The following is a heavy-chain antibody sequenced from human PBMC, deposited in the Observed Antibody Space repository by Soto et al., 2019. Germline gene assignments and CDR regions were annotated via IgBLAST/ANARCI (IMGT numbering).Heavy chain of an antibody. D-gene: IGHD2-15*01. Sequence: EVQVLESGGGLVQPGGSLRLSCEGSGFTVSSHIMTWIRQAPGKGPEWVSTITTAGGTYYADSVKGRFAMSRDTSENTLYLQMNSLGAADPAAYYCAPHVSCSGGSCQYDAFAIRGQGTMVTVSS. CDR2: ITTAGGT. CDR1: GFTVSSHI. J-gene: IGHJ3*02. CDR3: APHVSCSGGSCQYDAFAI. V-gene: IGHV3-23*01.